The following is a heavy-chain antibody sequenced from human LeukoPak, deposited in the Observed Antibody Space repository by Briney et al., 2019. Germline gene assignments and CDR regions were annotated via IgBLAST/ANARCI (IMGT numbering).Heavy chain of an antibody. CDR3: ARYRTNIYYGMDV. D-gene: IGHD3-16*02. CDR2: INPSGGYT. CDR1: GYTFTSYY. J-gene: IGHJ6*02. Sequence: ASVTVSCKASGYTFTSYYMHWVRQAPGQGLEWMGLINPSGGYTNYAQKFQDRFTMTRDTSTTTVYMELSSLRSEDTAVYYCARYRTNIYYGMDVWGQGTTVTVSS. V-gene: IGHV1-46*01.